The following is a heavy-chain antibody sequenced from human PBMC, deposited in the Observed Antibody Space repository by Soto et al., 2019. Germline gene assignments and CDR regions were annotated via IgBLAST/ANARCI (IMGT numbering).Heavy chain of an antibody. Sequence: GASVKVSCKASGYTFTSYDIKWVRQATGQGLEWVGWVNPNSGNGGYAQKFQGRVTMTRNTSISTVYMELSSLTSEDTAVYYCARDLVRGRPDAFDIWGQGTMVTVSS. J-gene: IGHJ3*02. CDR1: GYTFTSYD. CDR3: ARDLVRGRPDAFDI. CDR2: VNPNSGNG. D-gene: IGHD3-10*01. V-gene: IGHV1-8*01.